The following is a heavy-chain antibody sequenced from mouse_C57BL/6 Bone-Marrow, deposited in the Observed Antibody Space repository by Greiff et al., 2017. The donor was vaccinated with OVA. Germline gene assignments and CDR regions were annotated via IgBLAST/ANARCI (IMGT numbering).Heavy chain of an antibody. CDR2: FHPYNDDT. D-gene: IGHD3-2*02. CDR3: ARRAQARGGWFAY. Sequence: QVHVKQSGAELVKPGASVKMSCKASGYTFTTYPIEWMKQNHGKSLEWIGNFHPYNDDTKYNEKFKGKATLTVEKSSSTVYLELSRLTSDDSAVYYCARRAQARGGWFAYWGQGTLVTVSA. J-gene: IGHJ3*01. CDR1: GYTFTTYP. V-gene: IGHV1-47*01.